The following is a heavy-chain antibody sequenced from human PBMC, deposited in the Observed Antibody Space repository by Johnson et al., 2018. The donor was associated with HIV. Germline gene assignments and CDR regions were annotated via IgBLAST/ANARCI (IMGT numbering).Heavy chain of an antibody. CDR3: ASACRDGYTCDAFDI. D-gene: IGHD5-24*01. CDR1: GFTFGDYA. J-gene: IGHJ3*02. CDR2: IRSKAYGGTT. V-gene: IGHV3-49*03. Sequence: VQLVESGGGVFQPGRSLRLSCAASGFTFGDYAMSWFRQAPGKGLEWVGFIRSKAYGGTTEYAASVKGRFTISRDDSKTIAYLQMKSLRTEDTAVYYCASACRDGYTCDAFDIWGQGTMVTVSS.